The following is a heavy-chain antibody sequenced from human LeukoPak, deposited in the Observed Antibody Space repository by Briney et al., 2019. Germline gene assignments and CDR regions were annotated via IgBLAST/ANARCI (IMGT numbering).Heavy chain of an antibody. CDR2: INDAGRTT. J-gene: IGHJ4*02. V-gene: IGHV3-23*01. CDR1: GFTFNTYA. CDR3: TNQPILAGSIDS. Sequence: GGSLRLSCATSGFTFNTYAMNWVRQAPGKGREWVSNINDAGRTTYYADSVKGRFTISRDNSKNTVYLQMNNLRAEDTALYYCTNQPILAGSIDSWGQGTLVTVSS. D-gene: IGHD3-9*01.